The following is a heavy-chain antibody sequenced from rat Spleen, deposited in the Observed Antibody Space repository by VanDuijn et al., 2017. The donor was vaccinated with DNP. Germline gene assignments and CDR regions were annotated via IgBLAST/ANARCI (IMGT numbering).Heavy chain of an antibody. CDR1: GFSLLTYA. CDR2: MWSGGRT. CDR3: VRHEHFYSGAFDY. Sequence: QVQLKETGPDLVQLTQTLSITCTVSGFSLLTYAVHWVRQPPGKGLEWMGVMWSGGRTDYNSAFISRLSINRDTSKSQVFLEMNNLQTDDTAKYFCVRHEHFYSGAFDYWGQGVMVTVSS. D-gene: IGHD1-1*01. J-gene: IGHJ2*01. V-gene: IGHV2-64*01.